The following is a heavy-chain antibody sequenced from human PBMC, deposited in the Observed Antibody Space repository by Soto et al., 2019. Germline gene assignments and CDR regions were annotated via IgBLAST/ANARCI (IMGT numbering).Heavy chain of an antibody. CDR2: ISSTGDTT. J-gene: IGHJ3*02. D-gene: IGHD4-17*01. CDR3: AHPRGYGVFDAVDI. CDR1: GFLFSTYA. V-gene: IGHV3-23*01. Sequence: HPVGSLRLSCAASGFLFSTYAMNWVRQAPGKGLEWVSAISSTGDTTYYAESVRGRFIISRDNSINTLYLQMSGLRTEDTALYFCAHPRGYGVFDAVDIWGQGTMVTVSS.